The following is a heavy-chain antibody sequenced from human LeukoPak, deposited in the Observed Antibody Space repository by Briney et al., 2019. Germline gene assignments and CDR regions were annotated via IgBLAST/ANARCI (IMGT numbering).Heavy chain of an antibody. V-gene: IGHV1-2*02. CDR1: GYTFTGYY. CDR3: ARDCSSTNYRGAFDI. CDR2: INPNSGGT. Sequence: ASVKVSCKASGYTFTGYYMHWVRQAPGQGLEWMGWINPNSGGTNYAQKFQGRVTMTRDTSISTAYMEPSRLRSDDTAVYYCARDCSSTNYRGAFDIWGQGTMVTVSS. J-gene: IGHJ3*02. D-gene: IGHD2-2*01.